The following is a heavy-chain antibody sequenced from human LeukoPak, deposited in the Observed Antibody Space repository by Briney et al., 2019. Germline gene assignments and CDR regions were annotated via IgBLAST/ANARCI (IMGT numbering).Heavy chain of an antibody. CDR3: ATHGGDGQRSGLFDH. J-gene: IGHJ4*02. CDR2: IYYTGGT. Sequence: PSETLSLTCGVSGGSISSTKYYWAWIRQPPGKGLEWIASIYYTGGTYFKPSLKSRVTISVDTSESQFSLKVTSLTAADTAVYYCATHGGDGQRSGLFDHWGQGTLVTVSS. V-gene: IGHV4-39*01. D-gene: IGHD5-24*01. CDR1: GGSISSTKYY.